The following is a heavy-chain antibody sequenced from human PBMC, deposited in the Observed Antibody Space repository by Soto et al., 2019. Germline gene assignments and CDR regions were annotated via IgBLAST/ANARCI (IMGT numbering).Heavy chain of an antibody. D-gene: IGHD2-15*01. CDR2: MNPNSGNT. CDR1: GYTFTSYD. J-gene: IGHJ4*02. V-gene: IGHV1-8*01. CDR3: ARGGLGYCSGGSCYSDSSSHDY. Sequence: ASVKVSCKASGYTFTSYDINWVRQATGQGLEWMGWMNPNSGNTGYAQKFQGRVTMTRNTSISTAYMELSSLRSEDTAVYYCARGGLGYCSGGSCYSDSSSHDYWGQGTLVTVS.